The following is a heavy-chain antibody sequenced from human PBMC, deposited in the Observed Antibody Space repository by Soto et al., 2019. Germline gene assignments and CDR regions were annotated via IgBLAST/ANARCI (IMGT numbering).Heavy chain of an antibody. D-gene: IGHD3-22*01. J-gene: IGHJ4*02. CDR2: IYPADSDA. V-gene: IGHV5-51*01. Sequence: GESLKISCKGSGYNFARYCIGWVRQMPGKGLEWMGIIYPADSDARYSPSFQGHVTISADKSISTAYLQWNSLKASDSAIYYCARQSAYQDSSAYYPFDYWGQGTLVTVSS. CDR3: ARQSAYQDSSAYYPFDY. CDR1: GYNFARYC.